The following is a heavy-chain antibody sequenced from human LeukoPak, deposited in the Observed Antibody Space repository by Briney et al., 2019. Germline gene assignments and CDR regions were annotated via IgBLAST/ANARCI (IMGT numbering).Heavy chain of an antibody. D-gene: IGHD6-19*01. CDR2: IYPGDSDT. J-gene: IGHJ3*01. CDR3: ARRDQYSDGSGQYLAYDV. Sequence: FTKSWFVWVRQVPGKGLDWMGIIYPGDSDTRYSPSFRGQVTISADRSTTTVYLQLNSLKASDTGMYYCARRDQYSDGSGQYLAYDVWGQGTMVTVAS. CDR1: FTKSW. V-gene: IGHV5-51*01.